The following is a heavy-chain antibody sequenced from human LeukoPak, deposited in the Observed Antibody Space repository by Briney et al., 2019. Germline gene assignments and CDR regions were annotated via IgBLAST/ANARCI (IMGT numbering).Heavy chain of an antibody. CDR1: GGSISSSSYY. J-gene: IGHJ5*02. V-gene: IGHV4-39*01. CDR3: ARHSNWNGGVDWFDP. Sequence: SETLSLTCTVSGGSISSSSYYWGWIRQPPGKGLEWIGSIYYSGSTYYNPSLKSRVTISVDTSKNQFSLKLNSVTAADTAVYYCARHSNWNGGVDWFDPWGQGTQVTVSS. D-gene: IGHD1-20*01. CDR2: IYYSGST.